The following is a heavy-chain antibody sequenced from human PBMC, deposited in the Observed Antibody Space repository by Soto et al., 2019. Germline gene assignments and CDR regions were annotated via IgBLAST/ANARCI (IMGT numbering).Heavy chain of an antibody. CDR3: ARATSSLVPRDV. J-gene: IGHJ6*03. V-gene: IGHV3-21*01. Sequence: EVQLVESGGGLVKPGGSLRLSCAASGFTFSSYSMNWVRQAPGKGLEWVSSISSSSSYIYYADSVKGRFTIPRDNANNALYMQMNSLRAEDTAVYYCARATSSLVPRDVWGKVTTVTVS. D-gene: IGHD2-2*01. CDR2: ISSSSSYI. CDR1: GFTFSSYS.